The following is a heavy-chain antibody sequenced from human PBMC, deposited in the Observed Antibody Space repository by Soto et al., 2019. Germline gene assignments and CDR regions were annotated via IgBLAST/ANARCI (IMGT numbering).Heavy chain of an antibody. CDR2: IYSSENT. CDR1: GGSVSSSSYS. J-gene: IGHJ6*02. CDR3: ARLNGYCVGTNCHGYYGMDV. V-gene: IGHV4-39*01. Sequence: PSETLSLTCTVSGGSVSSSSYSWGWIRQSPGKGLEWIGTIYSSENTYYNPSLMSRVTISVDTSMNEFSLRLSSVTAADTAVYYCARLNGYCVGTNCHGYYGMDVWGQGTTVTVSS. D-gene: IGHD2-21*01.